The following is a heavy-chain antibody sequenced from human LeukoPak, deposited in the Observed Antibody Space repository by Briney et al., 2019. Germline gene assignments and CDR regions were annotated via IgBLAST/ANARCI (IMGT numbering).Heavy chain of an antibody. CDR2: ISAYNGNT. CDR1: GYTFTSYG. V-gene: IGHV1-18*01. D-gene: IGHD6-13*01. Sequence: ASVNVSCKASGYTFTSYGISWGRQAPGQGLEWMGWISAYNGNTNYAQKLQGRVTMTTDTSTSTAYMELRSLRSDDTAVYYCARDEKAAAGFRFDPWGQGTLVTVSS. J-gene: IGHJ5*02. CDR3: ARDEKAAAGFRFDP.